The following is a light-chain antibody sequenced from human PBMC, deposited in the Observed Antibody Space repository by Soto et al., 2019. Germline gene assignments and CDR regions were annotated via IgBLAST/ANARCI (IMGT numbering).Light chain of an antibody. CDR1: QSVSTY. CDR3: QQRSNYPLT. V-gene: IGKV3-11*01. Sequence: EIVLTQSPATLSLSPGERATLSCRASQSVSTYLAWYQQKPGQAPRLLIYDASNRATGIPARFSGSGSGTDFTLTISSLEPEDFAVYYCQQRSNYPLTFGGGTNMEIK. J-gene: IGKJ4*01. CDR2: DAS.